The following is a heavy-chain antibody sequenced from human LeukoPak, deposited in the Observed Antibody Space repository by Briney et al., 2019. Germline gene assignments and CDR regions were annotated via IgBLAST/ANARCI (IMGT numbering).Heavy chain of an antibody. CDR1: GFSVGGYW. Sequence: QPGGSLRLSCAASGFSVGGYWMHWVRQGPGMGLVWVSRINSDGSSISYADSVKGRFSISRDSAKNTLYLQMNSLRAEDMAVYYCTRGASGYGNFDYWGQGTLVTVSS. CDR3: TRGASGYGNFDY. J-gene: IGHJ4*02. CDR2: INSDGSSI. V-gene: IGHV3-74*01. D-gene: IGHD5-12*01.